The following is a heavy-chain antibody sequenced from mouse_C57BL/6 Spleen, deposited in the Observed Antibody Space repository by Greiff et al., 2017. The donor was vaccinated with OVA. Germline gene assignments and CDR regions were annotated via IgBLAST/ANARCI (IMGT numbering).Heavy chain of an antibody. CDR1: GYSITSGYY. CDR3: ARGWLGDFDY. Sequence: EVQLVESGPGLVKPSQSLSLTCSVTGYSITSGYYWNWIRQFPGNKLEWMGYISYDGSNNYNPSLKNRISITRDTSKNQFFLKLNSVTTEDTATYYCARGWLGDFDYWGQGTTLTVSS. CDR2: ISYDGSN. V-gene: IGHV3-6*01. D-gene: IGHD2-3*01. J-gene: IGHJ2*01.